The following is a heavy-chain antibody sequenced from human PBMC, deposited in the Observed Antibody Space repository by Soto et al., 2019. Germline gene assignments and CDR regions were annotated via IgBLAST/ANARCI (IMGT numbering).Heavy chain of an antibody. J-gene: IGHJ4*02. D-gene: IGHD6-19*01. Sequence: GGSLRLSCAASGFTFSPFWMHWVRQVPGKGPVWVSRINSGGSSTSYADSVKGRFTISRDNAKNTLYLQMNSLRAEDTAVYYCAKGGRQWLVTSDFNYWGQGALVTVSS. CDR2: INSGGSST. CDR3: AKGGRQWLVTSDFNY. V-gene: IGHV3-74*01. CDR1: GFTFSPFW.